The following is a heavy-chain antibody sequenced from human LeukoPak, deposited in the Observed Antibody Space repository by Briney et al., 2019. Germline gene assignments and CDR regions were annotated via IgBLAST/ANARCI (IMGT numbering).Heavy chain of an antibody. CDR2: IDPSDSYT. V-gene: IGHV5-10-1*01. CDR3: ARHGVYSGYDPIWGLAAANY. Sequence: GESLKISCKGSGYSFTSYWICWVRQMPGKGLEWMGRIDPSDSYTNYSPSFQGHVTISADKSISTAYLQWSSLKASDTAMYYCARHGVYSGYDPIWGLAAANYWGQGTLVTVSS. CDR1: GYSFTSYW. J-gene: IGHJ4*02. D-gene: IGHD5-12*01.